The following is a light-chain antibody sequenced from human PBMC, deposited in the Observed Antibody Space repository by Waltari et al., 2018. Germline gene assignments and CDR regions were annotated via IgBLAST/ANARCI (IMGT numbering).Light chain of an antibody. CDR1: QNIRTR. CDR2: EVS. Sequence: DVQMTQSPSSLPASIAYRVTITCRASQNIRTRLIWYQQKPGRAPKVLIYEVSNLQSGVPSRFSGTGSGTDFTLTISSPQPEDSATYYCQQSSHIPYTFGQGTKLEIK. V-gene: IGKV1-39*01. CDR3: QQSSHIPYT. J-gene: IGKJ2*01.